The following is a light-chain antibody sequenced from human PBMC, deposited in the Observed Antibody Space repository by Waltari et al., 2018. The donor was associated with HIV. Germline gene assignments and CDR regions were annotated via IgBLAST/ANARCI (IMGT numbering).Light chain of an antibody. Sequence: QSALTQPASVSGSPGQSITISCTGTSSDVGGYNYVSWYQQHPGKAPKLMIYEVSNRPSGVSNRFSGSKSGNTASLTISGLQAEDEADYYCCSYAGGYTWVFGGGTKLTVL. J-gene: IGLJ3*02. CDR2: EVS. CDR3: CSYAGGYTWV. V-gene: IGLV2-14*01. CDR1: SSDVGGYNY.